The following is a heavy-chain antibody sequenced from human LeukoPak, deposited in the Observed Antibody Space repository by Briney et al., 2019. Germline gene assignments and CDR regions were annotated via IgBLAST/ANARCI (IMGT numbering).Heavy chain of an antibody. CDR2: ISPIGIT. CDR3: ARDGCGGSCFHYYYYYMDV. CDR1: GGSISSYY. Sequence: SETLSLTCTVSGGSISSYYWSWIRQPAGGGLEWIGRISPIGITNYNPSLISRVTISIDTSKNQFSLKLSSVTAADTAVYYCARDGCGGSCFHYYYYYMDVWGKGTTVTISS. V-gene: IGHV4-4*07. J-gene: IGHJ6*03. D-gene: IGHD2-15*01.